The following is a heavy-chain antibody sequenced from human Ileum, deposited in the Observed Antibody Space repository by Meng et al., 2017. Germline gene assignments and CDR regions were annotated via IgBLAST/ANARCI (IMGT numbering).Heavy chain of an antibody. CDR2: IYLAGSP. V-gene: IGHV4-4*02. CDR1: VGSISSSFY. J-gene: IGHJ4*02. D-gene: IGHD2-21*01. CDR3: VRHCGKYFDS. Sequence: QETPQEWGPGLVAPSGSLSLACTVSVGSISSSFYWSWVRQSPGKGLEWIGQIYLAGSPNYNPSLESRVTISVDKSKNQFSLRLTSVTAADTAIFYCVRHCGKYFDSWGQGTLVTVSS.